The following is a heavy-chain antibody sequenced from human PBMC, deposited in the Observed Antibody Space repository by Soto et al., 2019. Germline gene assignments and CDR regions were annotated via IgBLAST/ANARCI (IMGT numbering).Heavy chain of an antibody. CDR2: IEQDGGGT. D-gene: IGHD5-18*01. CDR1: GFSLSDYW. V-gene: IGHV3-7*04. J-gene: IGHJ4*02. Sequence: EVYLEESGGDLVQPGGPLRLSCAAFGFSLSDYWRNWVRQAPGKGLEWVAIIEQDGGGTKYADSVKGRFTISRDNAKNSLFLQMSNLMVEDTAVYYCVGGSGWLPDQWGRGTVVTVSS. CDR3: VGGSGWLPDQ.